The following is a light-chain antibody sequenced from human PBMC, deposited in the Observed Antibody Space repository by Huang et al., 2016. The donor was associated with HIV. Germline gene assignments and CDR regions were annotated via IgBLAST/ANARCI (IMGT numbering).Light chain of an antibody. CDR3: MHSTQHPYT. CDR1: QSLRHIDGKTY. CDR2: EVS. Sequence: DIVMPQTPLPLSVTPGQPASLSCKSSQSLRHIDGKTYLYWYLQKPGQPPQLLIYEVSSRSSGVPDRFSGSGSGTDFTVKISRVEAEDVGVYYCMHSTQHPYTFGQGTKLEIK. J-gene: IGKJ2*01. V-gene: IGKV2D-29*01.